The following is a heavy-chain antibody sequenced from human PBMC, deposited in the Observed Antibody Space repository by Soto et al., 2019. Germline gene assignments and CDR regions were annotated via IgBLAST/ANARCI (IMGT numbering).Heavy chain of an antibody. Sequence: QVQLQESGPGLVKPSQTLSLTCTVSGGSVSSGDYYWSWIRQPTGKGPEWIGYIYYTGSTYYNPYLERRVTLPEDTPKNPIPPKLTAVTAADTAVYYRATGGGGVDVWGQGPTVLVSS. CDR3: ATGGGGVDV. CDR2: IYYTGST. CDR1: GGSVSSGDYY. J-gene: IGHJ6*02. V-gene: IGHV4-30-4*01. D-gene: IGHD3-16*01.